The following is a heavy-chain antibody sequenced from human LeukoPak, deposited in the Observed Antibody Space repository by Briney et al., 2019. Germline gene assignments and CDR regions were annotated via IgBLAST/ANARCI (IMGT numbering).Heavy chain of an antibody. Sequence: GGSLRLSCAASGFTFSSYGMHWVRQAPGKGLEWVAFIRYDGSNKYYADSVKGRFTISRDNSKNTLYLQMNSLRAEDTAVYYCASVLSSGYYNSYFDYWGQGTLVTVSS. CDR3: ASVLSSGYYNSYFDY. CDR2: IRYDGSNK. J-gene: IGHJ4*01. D-gene: IGHD3-22*01. CDR1: GFTFSSYG. V-gene: IGHV3-30*02.